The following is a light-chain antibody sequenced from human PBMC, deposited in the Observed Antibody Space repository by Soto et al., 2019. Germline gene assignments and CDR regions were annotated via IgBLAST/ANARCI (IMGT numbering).Light chain of an antibody. V-gene: IGKV1-5*03. CDR1: QTISNW. CDR3: QQYHSYPTWA. CDR2: KVS. Sequence: DIQMTQSPSTLSASVGDRVTMTCRASQTISNWLAWYQQKPGKAPKLLVYKVSTLQDGVPSRFSGSGSGTEFTLTINSLQPDDFATYYCQQYHSYPTWAFGQGTKVEVK. J-gene: IGKJ1*01.